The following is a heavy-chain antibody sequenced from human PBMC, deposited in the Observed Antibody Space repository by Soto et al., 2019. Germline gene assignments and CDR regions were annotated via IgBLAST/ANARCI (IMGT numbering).Heavy chain of an antibody. Sequence: QVQLVQSGTEVKKPGSSVKVSCKASGGTFSSYAISWVRQAPGQGLEWMGGIIPIFGTTNYAQRFQGRVSITAYESTSTTYMELSSLRSEDTAVYYCAGSYKYGSGTFDAFDIWGQGTLVTVSS. CDR1: GGTFSSYA. V-gene: IGHV1-69*01. CDR2: IIPIFGTT. CDR3: AGSYKYGSGTFDAFDI. J-gene: IGHJ3*02. D-gene: IGHD3-10*01.